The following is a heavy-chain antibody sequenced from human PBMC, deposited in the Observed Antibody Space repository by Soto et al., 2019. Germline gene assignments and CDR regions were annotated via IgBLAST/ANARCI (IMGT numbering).Heavy chain of an antibody. CDR2: IYYSGST. D-gene: IGHD1-20*01. V-gene: IGHV4-30-4*01. J-gene: IGHJ6*02. Sequence: QVQLQESGPGLVKPSQTLSLTCTVSGGSISSGDDFWTWIRQPPRKGLEWIGYIYYSGSTYYNPSLKSRRTMSVDTSKNQFSLKLSSVTAADTAVYYCARDRAKWKDYYYYGMDVWGQGTTVTVSS. CDR1: GGSISSGDDF. CDR3: ARDRAKWKDYYYYGMDV.